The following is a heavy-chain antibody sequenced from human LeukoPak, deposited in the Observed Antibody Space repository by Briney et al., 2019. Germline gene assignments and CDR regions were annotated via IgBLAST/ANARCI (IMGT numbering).Heavy chain of an antibody. V-gene: IGHV4-39*07. CDR3: ARLPFNSGYEYFDY. CDR2: IYYTGNT. D-gene: IGHD5-12*01. CDR1: GGSVSSSNFY. J-gene: IGHJ4*02. Sequence: SQTLSLTCTVSGGSVSSSNFYWACIRQPPGKGLECIGSIYYTGNTFYNPSLKSRGTLSIDTSKNQFSLKLSSVTAADTAVYSCARLPFNSGYEYFDYWGQGTLVTVSS.